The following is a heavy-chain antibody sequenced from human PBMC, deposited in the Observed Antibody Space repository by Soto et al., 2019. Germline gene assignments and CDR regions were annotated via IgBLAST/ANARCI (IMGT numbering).Heavy chain of an antibody. J-gene: IGHJ5*02. CDR1: GDSSINSRFY. CDR3: ARDFFDSSDYTTNWFDP. CDR2: IYHTGNA. Sequence: PSETLCATCSFAGDSSINSRFYWAWIRQPPGEGLEWIGSIYHTGNAYYNPSLKSRVTISVDTSKNQFSLKLTSVTAADAALYYCARDFFDSSDYTTNWFDPWGQGTLVTVSS. V-gene: IGHV4-39*01. D-gene: IGHD3-22*01.